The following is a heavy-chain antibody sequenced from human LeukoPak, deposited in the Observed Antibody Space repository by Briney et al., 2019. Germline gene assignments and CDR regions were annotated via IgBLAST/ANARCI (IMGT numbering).Heavy chain of an antibody. D-gene: IGHD4-11*01. CDR3: ARAPRGTTVRSNWFDP. J-gene: IGHJ5*02. Sequence: SETLSLTCAVYGGSFSFYYWSWIRQPPGKGLEWIGEINHSGSTNYNPSLKSRVTISVDTSKNQFSLKLSSVTAADTAVYYCARAPRGTTVRSNWFDPWGQGTLVTVSS. V-gene: IGHV4-34*01. CDR2: INHSGST. CDR1: GGSFSFYY.